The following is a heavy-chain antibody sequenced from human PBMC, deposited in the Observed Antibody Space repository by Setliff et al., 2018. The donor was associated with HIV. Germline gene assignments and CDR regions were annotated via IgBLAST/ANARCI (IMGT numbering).Heavy chain of an antibody. CDR3: ATRIRDGHRGYGYFDF. V-gene: IGHV1-24*01. CDR2: FDPEDNKI. Sequence: ASVKVSCKVSGYTVAELSINWVRQAPGKGPEWMGGFDPEDNKIVYAQRFQGRVTTTEDTSTDTAYMELSSLRPEDTAVYYCATRIRDGHRGYGYFDFWGQGTLVTVSS. D-gene: IGHD5-12*01. J-gene: IGHJ4*02. CDR1: GYTVAELS.